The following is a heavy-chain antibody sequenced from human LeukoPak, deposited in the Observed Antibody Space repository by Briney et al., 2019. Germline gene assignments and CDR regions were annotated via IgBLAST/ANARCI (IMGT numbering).Heavy chain of an antibody. CDR2: INHSGST. D-gene: IGHD6-13*01. V-gene: IGHV4-34*01. J-gene: IGHJ6*02. Sequence: SETLSLTCAVYGGSFSGYYWSWIRQPPGKGLEWSGEINHSGSTNYNPSLKSRVTISVDTSKNQFSLKLSSVTAADTAVYYCARGPGLISGSAAGNYYYGMDVWGQGTTVTVS. CDR3: ARGPGLISGSAAGNYYYGMDV. CDR1: GGSFSGYY.